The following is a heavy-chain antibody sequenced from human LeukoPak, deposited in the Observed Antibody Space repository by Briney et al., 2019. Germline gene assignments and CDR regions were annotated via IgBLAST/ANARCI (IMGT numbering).Heavy chain of an antibody. CDR3: ARGSWLRDYYYGMDV. J-gene: IGHJ6*02. V-gene: IGHV3-13*01. Sequence: PGGSLRLSCVASGFTFSSYDMHWVRQATGKGLEWVSAIGTAGDTYYPGSVKGRFTISRENAKNSLYLQMNSLRAGDTAVYYCARGSWLRDYYYGMDVWGQGTTVTVSS. CDR1: GFTFSSYD. D-gene: IGHD5-24*01. CDR2: IGTAGDT.